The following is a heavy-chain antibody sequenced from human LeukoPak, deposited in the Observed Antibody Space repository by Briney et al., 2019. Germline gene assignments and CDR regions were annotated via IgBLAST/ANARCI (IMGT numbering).Heavy chain of an antibody. Sequence: TSETLSLTCTVSGGSISSYYWSWIRQPPGKGLEWIGYIYYSGSTNYNPSLKSRVTISVDTSKNQFSLKLSSVTAADTAVYYCARGPRITMVRGVMAGYYGMDVWGQGTTVTVSS. J-gene: IGHJ6*02. D-gene: IGHD3-10*01. CDR1: GGSISSYY. V-gene: IGHV4-59*12. CDR3: ARGPRITMVRGVMAGYYGMDV. CDR2: IYYSGST.